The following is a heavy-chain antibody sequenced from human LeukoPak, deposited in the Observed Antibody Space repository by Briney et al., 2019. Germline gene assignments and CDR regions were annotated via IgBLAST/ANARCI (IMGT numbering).Heavy chain of an antibody. D-gene: IGHD5-18*01. V-gene: IGHV3-13*01. CDR2: IASGFQT. J-gene: IGHJ4*02. CDR3: VREARGYHYTYFDY. CDR1: GFTLGSHD. Sequence: GGSLRLSCTASGFTLGSHDMHWVRQTTGEGLEWVAAIASGFQTFYAGSVKGRFTVSREDAKNSLYLQMNSLGAGDTAVYYCVREARGYHYTYFDYWGQGTLVTVSS.